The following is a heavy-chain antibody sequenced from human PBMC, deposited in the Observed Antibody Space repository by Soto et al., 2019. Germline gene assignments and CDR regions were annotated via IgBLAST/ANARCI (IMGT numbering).Heavy chain of an antibody. D-gene: IGHD2-2*01. V-gene: IGHV3-23*01. CDR1: GFTFSSYA. Sequence: VSLRLSCAASGFTFSSYAMSWVRQAPGKGLEWVSAISGSGGSTYYADSVKGRFTISRDNSKNTLYLQMNSLRAEDTAVYYCAKDGDGNIVVVPAALYDFWSGPSSLLGIDVWGQGTTVTVSS. J-gene: IGHJ6*02. CDR3: AKDGDGNIVVVPAALYDFWSGPSSLLGIDV. CDR2: ISGSGGST.